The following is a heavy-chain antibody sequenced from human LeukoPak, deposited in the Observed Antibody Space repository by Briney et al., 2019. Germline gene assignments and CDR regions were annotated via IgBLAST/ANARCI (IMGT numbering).Heavy chain of an antibody. CDR1: GYTFTSYG. CDR3: ARDRIAVAGEVRY. D-gene: IGHD6-19*01. V-gene: IGHV1-18*01. Sequence: ASVKVSCKASGYTFTSYGISWVRQAPGQGLEWMGWISAYNGNTNYAQKLQGRVTMTTDTSTSTAHMELRSLRSDDTAVYYCARDRIAVAGEVRYWGQGTLVTVSS. CDR2: ISAYNGNT. J-gene: IGHJ4*02.